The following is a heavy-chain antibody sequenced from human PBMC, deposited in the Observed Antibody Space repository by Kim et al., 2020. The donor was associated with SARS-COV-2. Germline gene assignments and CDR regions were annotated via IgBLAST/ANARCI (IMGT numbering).Heavy chain of an antibody. V-gene: IGHV3-33*01. J-gene: IGHJ6*04. D-gene: IGHD3-9*01. CDR1: GFTFSSYG. Sequence: GGSLRLSCAASGFTFSSYGMHWVRQAPGKGLEWVAVIWYDGSNKYYADPVKGRFTISRDNSKNTLYLQMNSLRAEDTAVYYCARDQTKNFDWSSYGMDVWGKGTTVTVSS. CDR2: IWYDGSNK. CDR3: ARDQTKNFDWSSYGMDV.